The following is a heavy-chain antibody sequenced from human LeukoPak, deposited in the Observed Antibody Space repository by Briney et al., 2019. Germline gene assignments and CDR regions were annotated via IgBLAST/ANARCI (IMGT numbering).Heavy chain of an antibody. Sequence: ASVKVSCKASGYTFTGYYMHWVRQAPGQGLEWMGWINPNSGGTNYAQKFQGRVTMTRDTSISTAYMELSRLRSDDTAVYYCARAGAIAARRGGNNWFDPWGQGTLVTVSS. D-gene: IGHD6-6*01. CDR2: INPNSGGT. J-gene: IGHJ5*02. CDR1: GYTFTGYY. CDR3: ARAGAIAARRGGNNWFDP. V-gene: IGHV1-2*02.